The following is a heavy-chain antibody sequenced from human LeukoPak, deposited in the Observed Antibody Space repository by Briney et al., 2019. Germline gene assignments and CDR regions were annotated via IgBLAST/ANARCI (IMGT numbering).Heavy chain of an antibody. CDR2: VSSWNSYK. J-gene: IGHJ5*02. Sequence: GGSLRLSCAASAFTFNSYSMNWLRQTPGKGLEWVSSVSSWNSYKYYADSVKGRFTISRDNAKNSLYLQMNSLRVEDTAVYYCARVTRSPFGWFDPWGQGTLVTVSS. CDR1: AFTFNSYS. V-gene: IGHV3-21*01. D-gene: IGHD2-21*02. CDR3: ARVTRSPFGWFDP.